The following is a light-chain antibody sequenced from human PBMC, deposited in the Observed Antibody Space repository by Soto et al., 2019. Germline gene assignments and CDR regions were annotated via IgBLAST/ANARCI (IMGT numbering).Light chain of an antibody. V-gene: IGLV1-40*01. Sequence: QPVLTQPPSVSGAPGQRVTISCTGNNSNLGAGYDVHWYQQLPGAAPKLVVFGNRNRPSGVPERFSGSKSGTSASLAITGLRAEDEADYSCQAYDYSLTAFVFGGGPKLTVL. CDR2: GNR. J-gene: IGLJ3*02. CDR3: QAYDYSLTAFV. CDR1: NSNLGAGYD.